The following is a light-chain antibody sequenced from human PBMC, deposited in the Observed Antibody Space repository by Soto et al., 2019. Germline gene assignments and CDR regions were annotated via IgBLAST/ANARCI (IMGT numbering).Light chain of an antibody. CDR1: QSISSW. Sequence: DIQMTQSPSTLSSSVGDRVTLTCRSSQSISSWLAWYQKKPGKAPKLLIYDASSLESGVPSRFSGSGSGTELTLTISSLQPDDFANYYCQQSYSTPPWTFGQGTKVDIK. CDR2: DAS. CDR3: QQSYSTPPWT. V-gene: IGKV1-5*01. J-gene: IGKJ1*01.